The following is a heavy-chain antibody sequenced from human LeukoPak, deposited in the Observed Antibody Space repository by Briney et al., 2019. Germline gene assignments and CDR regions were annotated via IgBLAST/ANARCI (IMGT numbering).Heavy chain of an antibody. CDR3: AKDLDIVVVPAAIYIPRDY. J-gene: IGHJ4*02. CDR1: GFTFSSYA. D-gene: IGHD2-2*03. Sequence: GGSLRLSCAASGFTFSSYAMSWVRQAPGKGLEWVSAISGSGGSTYYADSVKGRFTISRDNSKNTLYLQMNSLRAEDTAVYYCAKDLDIVVVPAAIYIPRDYWGQGTLVTVSS. CDR2: ISGSGGST. V-gene: IGHV3-23*01.